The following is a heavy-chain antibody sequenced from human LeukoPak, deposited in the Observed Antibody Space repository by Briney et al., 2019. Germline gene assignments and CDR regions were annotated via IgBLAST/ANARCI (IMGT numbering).Heavy chain of an antibody. CDR3: ARGRGFGELLIY. J-gene: IGHJ4*02. CDR1: GGTFSSYA. V-gene: IGHV1-2*02. CDR2: INPTGGGT. D-gene: IGHD3-10*01. Sequence: ASVKVSCKDSGGTFSSYAISWARQAPGQGLEWMGWINPTGGGTNYAQKFQGRVTMTRDTSISTAYMELSRLRSDDTAVYYCARGRGFGELLIYWGQGTLVTVSS.